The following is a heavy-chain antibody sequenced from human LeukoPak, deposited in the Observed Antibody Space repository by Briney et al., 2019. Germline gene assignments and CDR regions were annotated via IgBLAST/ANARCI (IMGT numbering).Heavy chain of an antibody. CDR1: GFTFSSYW. CDR3: ARVDYRGCSSTSCPTPFDY. D-gene: IGHD2-2*01. J-gene: IGHJ4*02. V-gene: IGHV3-74*01. CDR2: INSDGSST. Sequence: GGSLRLSCAASGFTFSSYWMHWVRQAPGKGLVWVSRINSDGSSTNYADSVKGRFTISRDNAKNTLYPQMNSLRAEDTAVYYCARVDYRGCSSTSCPTPFDYWGQGTLVTVSS.